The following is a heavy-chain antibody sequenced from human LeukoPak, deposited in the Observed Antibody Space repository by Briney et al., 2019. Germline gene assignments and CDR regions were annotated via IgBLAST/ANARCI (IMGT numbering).Heavy chain of an antibody. V-gene: IGHV1-2*02. D-gene: IGHD6-13*01. Sequence: GASVRVSCKASGYTFTGYYMHWVRQAPGQGLEWMGWINPNSGGTNYAQKFQGRVTMTRDTSISTAYMELSRLRSDDTAVYYCARDWRSSSFTYPPGYYMDVWGKGTTVTISS. J-gene: IGHJ6*03. CDR2: INPNSGGT. CDR1: GYTFTGYY. CDR3: ARDWRSSSFTYPPGYYMDV.